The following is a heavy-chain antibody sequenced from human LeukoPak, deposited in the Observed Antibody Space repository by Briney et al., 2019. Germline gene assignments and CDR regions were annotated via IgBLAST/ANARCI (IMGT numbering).Heavy chain of an antibody. Sequence: GGSLRLSCAASGFTFSTYSMNWVRQAPGKGLEWVGFIRSKIYGGTPEYAASVKGRFTISRDDSKGVAYLQMNSLKTEDTAVYYCTRDQTPYYWGQGTLVTVSS. CDR2: IRSKIYGGTP. CDR1: GFTFSTYS. J-gene: IGHJ4*02. V-gene: IGHV3-49*04. CDR3: TRDQTPYY.